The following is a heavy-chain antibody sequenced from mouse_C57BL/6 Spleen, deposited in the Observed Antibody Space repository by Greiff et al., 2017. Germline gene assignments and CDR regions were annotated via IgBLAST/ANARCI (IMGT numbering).Heavy chain of an antibody. CDR3: ARHHYGSSYWYFDV. Sequence: EVMLVESGGGLVQPGGSLKLSCAASGFTFSDYGMAWVRQAPRKGPEWVAFISNLAYSIYYADTVTGRFTISRENAKNTLYLEMSSLRSEDTAMYYCARHHYGSSYWYFDVWGTGTTVTVSS. D-gene: IGHD1-1*01. CDR1: GFTFSDYG. J-gene: IGHJ1*03. V-gene: IGHV5-15*01. CDR2: ISNLAYSI.